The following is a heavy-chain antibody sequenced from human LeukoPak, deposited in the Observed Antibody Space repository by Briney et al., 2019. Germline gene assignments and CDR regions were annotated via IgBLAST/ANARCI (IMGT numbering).Heavy chain of an antibody. CDR3: ATYSSGWYDY. V-gene: IGHV3-66*01. D-gene: IGHD6-19*01. CDR2: IHSGGST. CDR1: GFTVSSNY. Sequence: GGSLRLSCAASGFTVSSNYMSWVRQAPGKGLEWVSVIHSGGSTYYADSVKGRFTISRDNSKNTLYLQMNSLRAEDTAVYYCATYSSGWYDYWGQGTLVTVSS. J-gene: IGHJ4*02.